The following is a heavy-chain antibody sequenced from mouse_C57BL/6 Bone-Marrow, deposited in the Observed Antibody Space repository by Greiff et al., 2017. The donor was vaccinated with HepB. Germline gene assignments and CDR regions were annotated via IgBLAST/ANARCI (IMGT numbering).Heavy chain of an antibody. D-gene: IGHD2-3*01. Sequence: EVKLEESGGGLVKPGGSLKLSCAASGFTFSSYAMSWVRQTPEKRLEWVATISDGGSYTYYPDNVKGRFTISRDNAKNNLYLQMSHLKSEDTAMYYCARKVGYDGYSYFDVWGTGTTVTVSS. J-gene: IGHJ1*03. CDR2: ISDGGSYT. V-gene: IGHV5-4*03. CDR1: GFTFSSYA. CDR3: ARKVGYDGYSYFDV.